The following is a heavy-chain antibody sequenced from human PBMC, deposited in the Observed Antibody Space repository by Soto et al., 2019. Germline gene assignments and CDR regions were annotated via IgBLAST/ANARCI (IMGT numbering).Heavy chain of an antibody. D-gene: IGHD3-16*01. CDR1: GYIFVNYG. J-gene: IGHJ6*02. Sequence: QVQLVQSGDEVKKPGASVKVSCKASGYIFVNYGIAWVRQAPGQGLEWMGWISPYTGNTHSATKVQGRLTMTTDTSTNTADMDLGSLTSDDTAVYYCVMVDNYVTPTPQDVWGQGTTVTVSS. CDR2: ISPYTGNT. CDR3: VMVDNYVTPTPQDV. V-gene: IGHV1-18*01.